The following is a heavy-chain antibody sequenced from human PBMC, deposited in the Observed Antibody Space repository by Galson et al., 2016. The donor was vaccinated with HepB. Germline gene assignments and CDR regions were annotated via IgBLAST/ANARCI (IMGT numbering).Heavy chain of an antibody. CDR1: GLSINSNY. CDR3: AKDLGFLEWLFFDSYYYYGMDV. Sequence: SLRLSCAVSGLSINSNYMTWVRQAPGKGLEWVSAISGSGGSTYYADSVKGRFTISRDNSKNTLYLQMNSLRAEDTAVYYCAKDLGFLEWLFFDSYYYYGMDVWGQGTTVTVSS. CDR2: ISGSGGST. D-gene: IGHD3-3*01. V-gene: IGHV3-23*01. J-gene: IGHJ6*02.